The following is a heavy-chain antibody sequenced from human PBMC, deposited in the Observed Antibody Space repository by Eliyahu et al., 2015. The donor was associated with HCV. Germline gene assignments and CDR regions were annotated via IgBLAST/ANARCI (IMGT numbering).Heavy chain of an antibody. J-gene: IGHJ4*02. CDR3: ARAPISSEYYYDSSGFWY. V-gene: IGHV3-21*01. CDR2: ISGGSSDI. CDR1: GFTFSGYS. D-gene: IGHD3-22*01. Sequence: EVQLVESGGGLVKPGGSLRLSCAASGFTFSGYSMNWVRQAPGKGLEWVSSISGGSSDIYYADSVKGRFAISRDNAKNSLFLQMNSLRADDTAVYYCARAPISSEYYYDSSGFWYWGQGTLVTVSS.